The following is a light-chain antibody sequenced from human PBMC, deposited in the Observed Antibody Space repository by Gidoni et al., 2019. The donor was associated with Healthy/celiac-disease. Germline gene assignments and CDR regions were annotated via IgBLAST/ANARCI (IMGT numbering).Light chain of an antibody. CDR2: LDS. V-gene: IGKV2-28*01. CDR3: MQALQTPLYT. J-gene: IGKJ2*01. Sequence: DIVMTQSPLSLPVTPGEPASISCRSSQSLLHSNGYNYLDWYLQKPGQSPQLLIYLDSNRASGVPDRFSGSGSGTDFTLKISRVEAEDVGVYYYMQALQTPLYTFGQXTKLEIK. CDR1: QSLLHSNGYNY.